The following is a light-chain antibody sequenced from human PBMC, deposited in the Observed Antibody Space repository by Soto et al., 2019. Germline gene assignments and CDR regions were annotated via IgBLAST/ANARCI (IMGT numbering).Light chain of an antibody. CDR2: GAS. Sequence: EIVMTQSPATLSVSPGERATLSCRASQSVSSNLAWYQHKPGQAPRLLIYGASTRATGIPARFSGSGSGTEFTLTISMLQSEDFAVYYCQQYNNWPPWTVGQGTKVEIK. CDR1: QSVSSN. CDR3: QQYNNWPPWT. V-gene: IGKV3-15*01. J-gene: IGKJ1*01.